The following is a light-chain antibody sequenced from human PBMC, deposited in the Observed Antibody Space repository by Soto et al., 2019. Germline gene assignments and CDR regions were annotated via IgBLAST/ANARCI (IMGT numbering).Light chain of an antibody. V-gene: IGLV3-21*02. Sequence: SYELTQSPSVSVAPGQTARITCGGNKIGSKAVHWYRQKPGQAPVLVVSDDGDRPSGIPERFSGSNSGNTATLTINRVEAGDAADYYCQVWDITSDHLYVFGTGTKLTVL. CDR1: KIGSKA. CDR2: DDG. CDR3: QVWDITSDHLYV. J-gene: IGLJ1*01.